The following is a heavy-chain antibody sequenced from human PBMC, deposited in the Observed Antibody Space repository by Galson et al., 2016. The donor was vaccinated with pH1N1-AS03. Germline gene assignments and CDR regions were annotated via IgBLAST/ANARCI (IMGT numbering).Heavy chain of an antibody. D-gene: IGHD3-22*01. V-gene: IGHV1-69*13. Sequence: SVKVSCKASGGTFSNYAISWMRQAPGQGLEWMGGIHPIFGTPSYAQKFRGRLTITADHSTSAAYMELTSLTSEDTAIYYCARDRHYDTSGRFYYESEHWVQGTLVIVSS. CDR3: ARDRHYDTSGRFYYESEH. J-gene: IGHJ4*02. CDR2: IHPIFGTP. CDR1: GGTFSNYA.